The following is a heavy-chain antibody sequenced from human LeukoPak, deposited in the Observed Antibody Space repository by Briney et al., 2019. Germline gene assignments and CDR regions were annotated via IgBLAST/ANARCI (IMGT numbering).Heavy chain of an antibody. CDR3: ARETTVIREWYFDL. J-gene: IGHJ2*01. CDR1: GFDFEDYA. Sequence: PGGSLRLSCAASGFDFEDYAIHWVRHVPGKGLEWVSGISWNSGAKAYADSVRGRFTISRDNAKNTLYLQMNSLRAEDTAVYYCARETTVIREWYFDLWGRGTLVTVAS. CDR2: ISWNSGAK. V-gene: IGHV3-9*01. D-gene: IGHD4-17*01.